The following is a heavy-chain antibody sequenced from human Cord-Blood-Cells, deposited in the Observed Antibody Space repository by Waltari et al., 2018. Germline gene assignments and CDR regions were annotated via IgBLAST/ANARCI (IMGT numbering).Heavy chain of an antibody. D-gene: IGHD1-26*01. CDR2: INHSGST. V-gene: IGHV4-34*01. CDR3: ARPRIVGATRAFDI. J-gene: IGHJ3*02. Sequence: QVQLQQWGAGLLKPSETMSPTCAVYGGSLRGYYRSGVGQPPGKGREWIGEINHSGSTNYNPSLKSRVTISVDTSKNQFSLKLSSVTAADTAVYYCARPRIVGATRAFDIWGQGTMVTVSS. CDR1: GGSLRGYY.